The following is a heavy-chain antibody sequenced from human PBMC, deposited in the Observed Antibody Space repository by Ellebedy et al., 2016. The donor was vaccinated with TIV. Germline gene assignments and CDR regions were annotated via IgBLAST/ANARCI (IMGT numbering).Heavy chain of an antibody. Sequence: GESLKISCAASGFTFSASGMTWARQAPGKGLEWVSGISSCGITYYADSVRGRFTISRDNSGNTLYLQANSLRVADTAVYYCARGGLGDGVFDMWGQGTMVTVSS. D-gene: IGHD3-10*01. CDR3: ARGGLGDGVFDM. CDR2: ISSCGIT. J-gene: IGHJ3*02. CDR1: GFTFSASG. V-gene: IGHV3-66*03.